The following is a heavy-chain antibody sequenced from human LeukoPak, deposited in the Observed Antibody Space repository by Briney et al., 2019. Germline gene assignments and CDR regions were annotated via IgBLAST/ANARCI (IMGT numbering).Heavy chain of an antibody. D-gene: IGHD3-3*01. Sequence: PGGSLRLSCAASGFTFSSYAMSWVRQAPGHGLEWVSAISGSGGSTYYADSVKGRFTISRDNSKNTLYLQMDSLRAEDTAVYYCAKDSTIFGVVTPDDAFDIWGQGTMVTVSS. V-gene: IGHV3-23*01. CDR1: GFTFSSYA. CDR3: AKDSTIFGVVTPDDAFDI. CDR2: ISGSGGST. J-gene: IGHJ3*02.